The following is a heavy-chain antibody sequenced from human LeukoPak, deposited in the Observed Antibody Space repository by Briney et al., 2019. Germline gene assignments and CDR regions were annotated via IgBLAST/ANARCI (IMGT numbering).Heavy chain of an antibody. Sequence: SETLSLTCTVSGGSISSYYWSWIRQPPGKELEWIGYIYHTGSTNYNPSLKSRVTISLDTSKNQFSLKLSSVTAADTAVYYCARASGGSSSWYSAFDIWGQGTMATVSS. V-gene: IGHV4-59*01. J-gene: IGHJ3*02. CDR3: ARASGGSSSWYSAFDI. D-gene: IGHD6-13*01. CDR2: IYHTGST. CDR1: GGSISSYY.